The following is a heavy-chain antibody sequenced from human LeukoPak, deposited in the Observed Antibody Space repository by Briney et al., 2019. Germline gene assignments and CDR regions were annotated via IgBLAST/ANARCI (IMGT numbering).Heavy chain of an antibody. CDR2: IYYTGST. J-gene: IGHJ3*02. CDR1: GGSISSYY. Sequence: PSETLFLICTVSGGSISSYYWSWIRQPPGKGLEWIGFIYYTGSTNDNPSLKSRVTISVDTSKNQFSLKLRSVTAADTAVYYCARVLSGSDYAFDIWGQGTMVTVSS. D-gene: IGHD3-3*01. V-gene: IGHV4-59*01. CDR3: ARVLSGSDYAFDI.